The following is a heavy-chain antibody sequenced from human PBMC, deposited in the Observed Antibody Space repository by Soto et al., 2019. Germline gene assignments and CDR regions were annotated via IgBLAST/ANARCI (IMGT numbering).Heavy chain of an antibody. CDR1: GYAFSHYG. J-gene: IGHJ4*02. CDR2: IGPYNGKT. V-gene: IGHV1-18*01. CDR3: VRDLDGSGSYYTDY. D-gene: IGHD3-10*01. Sequence: ASLKLSCKSFGYAFSHYGITWVRQAAGQGLEWMGWIGPYNGKTNYAQKLQGRVTMTTDTSTGTAYMELRSLRSDDTAVYFCVRDLDGSGSYYTDYWGQGTLVTVSS.